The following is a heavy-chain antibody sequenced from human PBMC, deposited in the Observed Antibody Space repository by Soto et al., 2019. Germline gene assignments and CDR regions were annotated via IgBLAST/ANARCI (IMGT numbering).Heavy chain of an antibody. CDR1: GGSISSYY. D-gene: IGHD6-6*01. CDR3: ARALQRGSSSSYWFDP. V-gene: IGHV4-59*01. J-gene: IGHJ5*02. CDR2: IYYSGST. Sequence: SETLSLTCTVSGGSISSYYWSWIRQPPGKGLEWIGYIYYSGSTNYNPSLKSRVTISVDTSKNQFSLKLSSVTAADTAVYYCARALQRGSSSSYWFDPWGQGTLVTVSS.